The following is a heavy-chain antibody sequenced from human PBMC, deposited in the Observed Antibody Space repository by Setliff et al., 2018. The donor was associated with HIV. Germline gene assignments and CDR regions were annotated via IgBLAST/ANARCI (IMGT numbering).Heavy chain of an antibody. CDR1: GYSITNGYY. D-gene: IGHD3-10*01. J-gene: IGHJ5*02. V-gene: IGHV4-38-2*02. CDR2: IYHDGST. CDR3: ARYYGSGTYHRWFDP. Sequence: LTLTCSVSGYSITNGYYWGWIRQPPGKGLEWVGSIYHDGSTYYNPSLRSRVTISVDTSKNQFSLKLSSVTAADTAVYYCARYYGSGTYHRWFDPWGQGTPVTVSS.